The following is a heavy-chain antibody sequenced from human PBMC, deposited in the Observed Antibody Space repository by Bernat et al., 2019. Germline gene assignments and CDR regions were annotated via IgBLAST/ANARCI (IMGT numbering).Heavy chain of an antibody. CDR2: INAGNGNT. Sequence: QVQLVQSGAEVKKPGASVKVSCKASGYTFTSYAMHWVRQAPGQRLEWMGWINAGNGNTKYSQKFQSRVTITRDTSASTAYMELSSLRSEDTAVYYCARRRMVRGVTLGGFDYWGQGTLVNVSS. CDR1: GYTFTSYA. J-gene: IGHJ4*02. D-gene: IGHD3-10*01. CDR3: ARRRMVRGVTLGGFDY. V-gene: IGHV1-3*01.